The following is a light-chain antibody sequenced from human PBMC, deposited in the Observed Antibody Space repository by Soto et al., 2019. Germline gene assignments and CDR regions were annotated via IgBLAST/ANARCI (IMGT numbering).Light chain of an antibody. CDR1: QFVSSF. CDR3: QQYNESSKT. J-gene: IGKJ1*01. V-gene: IGKV1-5*01. CDR2: DVS. Sequence: DIQVTQSASTLSASLGARATTTWRASQFVSSFLGWYQQKQGKVPKLLIFDVSILASGVPSRFSGSGYGTEFNLSISSLQPDDFATYYCQQYNESSKTFGQGTKVDIK.